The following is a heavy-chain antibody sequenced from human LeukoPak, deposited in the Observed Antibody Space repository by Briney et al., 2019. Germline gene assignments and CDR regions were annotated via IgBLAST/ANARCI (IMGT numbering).Heavy chain of an antibody. V-gene: IGHV4-34*01. CDR3: ARGNLVAATPFDY. CDR1: GGSFSGYY. J-gene: IGHJ4*02. D-gene: IGHD2-15*01. Sequence: PSETLSLTCAVYGGSFSGYYWSWVRQPPGKGLEWIGEINHSGSTNYNPSLKSRVTISVDTSKSQFSLKLSSVTAADTAVYYCARGNLVAATPFDYGGQGTLVTVSS. CDR2: INHSGST.